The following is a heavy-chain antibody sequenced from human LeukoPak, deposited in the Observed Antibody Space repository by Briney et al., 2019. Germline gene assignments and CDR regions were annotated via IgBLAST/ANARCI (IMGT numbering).Heavy chain of an antibody. D-gene: IGHD4-17*01. V-gene: IGHV3-7*01. CDR2: IKQDGSGK. Sequence: GGSLRLSCAASGFTFSSYWMSWVRQAPGKGLEWVANIKQDGSGKYYVDSVKGRFTISRDNAKNSLYLQMNSLRAEDTAVYYCARGRDYGDYFFDYWGQGTLVTVSS. CDR3: ARGRDYGDYFFDY. CDR1: GFTFSSYW. J-gene: IGHJ4*02.